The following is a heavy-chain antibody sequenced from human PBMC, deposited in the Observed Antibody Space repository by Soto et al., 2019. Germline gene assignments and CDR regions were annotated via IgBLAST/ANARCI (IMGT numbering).Heavy chain of an antibody. D-gene: IGHD2-15*01. J-gene: IGHJ6*02. V-gene: IGHV1-3*01. CDR2: INAGNGNT. Sequence: ASVKVSCKASGYTFTSYAMHWVRQAPGQRLEWMGWINAGNGNTKYSQKFQGRVTITRDTSASTAYMELSSLRSEDTAVYYCARDLGGWPDYYGMDVWGQGTTVTVSS. CDR1: GYTFTSYA. CDR3: ARDLGGWPDYYGMDV.